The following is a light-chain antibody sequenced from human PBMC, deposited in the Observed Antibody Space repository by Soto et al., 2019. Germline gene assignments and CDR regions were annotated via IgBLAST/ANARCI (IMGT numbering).Light chain of an antibody. V-gene: IGLV6-57*01. CDR3: QSYDATNQV. CDR1: SGSIASNY. Sequence: NFMLTQPHSVXXXXXXXXXXXCTRSSGSIASNYVQWYQQRPGSSPTTVIYEDNQRPSGVPDRFSGSIDSSSNSASLTISGLETEDEADYFCQSYDATNQVFGGGTKVTVL. J-gene: IGLJ3*02. CDR2: EDN.